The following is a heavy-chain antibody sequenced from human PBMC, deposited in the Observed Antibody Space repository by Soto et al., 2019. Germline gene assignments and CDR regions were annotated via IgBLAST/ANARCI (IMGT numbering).Heavy chain of an antibody. D-gene: IGHD4-17*01. CDR1: GFTFSSYG. Sequence: PGGSLRLSCAASGFTFSSYGMHWVRQAPGKGLEGVAVIWYDGSNKYYADSVQGRFTISRDNSKNTLHLQMNSLRAEDTAVYYCARDYSMTTVTTGYYYGMDVWGQGTTFTVS. CDR3: ARDYSMTTVTTGYYYGMDV. J-gene: IGHJ6*02. V-gene: IGHV3-33*01. CDR2: IWYDGSNK.